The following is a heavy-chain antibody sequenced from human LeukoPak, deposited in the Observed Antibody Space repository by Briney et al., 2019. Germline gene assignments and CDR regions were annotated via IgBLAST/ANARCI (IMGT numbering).Heavy chain of an antibody. CDR3: AKGGAATMRDGYNYYYYYMEV. J-gene: IGHJ6*03. Sequence: PGGSLRLSCEASGFTFRSYAMNWVRQAPGKGLEWVSLISGSGGHTYYGDSVKGRFTISRDNSTNRLYLQMNSLRPEDTAVYYCAKGGAATMRDGYNYYYYYMEVWGRGTTVTVSS. D-gene: IGHD5-24*01. CDR2: ISGSGGHT. CDR1: GFTFRSYA. V-gene: IGHV3-23*01.